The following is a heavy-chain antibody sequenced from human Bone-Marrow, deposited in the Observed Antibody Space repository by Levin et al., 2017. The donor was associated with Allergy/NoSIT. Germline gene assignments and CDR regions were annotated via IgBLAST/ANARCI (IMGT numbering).Heavy chain of an antibody. J-gene: IGHJ5*02. V-gene: IGHV3-33*01. Sequence: GGSLRLSCAASGFTFSSYGMHWVRQAPGKGLEWVAVIWYDGSNKYYADSVKGRFTISRDNSKNTLYLQMNSLRAEDTAVYYCARDRGEHYDSSGAMYNWFDPWGQGTLVTVSS. CDR2: IWYDGSNK. CDR1: GFTFSSYG. D-gene: IGHD3-22*01. CDR3: ARDRGEHYDSSGAMYNWFDP.